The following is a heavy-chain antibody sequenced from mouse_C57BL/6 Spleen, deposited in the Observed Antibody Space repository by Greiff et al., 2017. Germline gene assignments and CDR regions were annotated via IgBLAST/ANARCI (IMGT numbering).Heavy chain of an antibody. CDR1: GYTFTSYW. D-gene: IGHD2-2*01. J-gene: IGHJ2*01. CDR2: IYPSDSET. Sequence: QVQLQQPGAELVRPGYSVKLSCKASGYTFTSYWMDWVKQRPGQGLEWIGNIYPSDSETHYNQKFKDKATLTVDKSSSTAYMQHSSLTSEDSAVYYGARGRVTTDYWGQGTTLTVSS. V-gene: IGHV1-61*01. CDR3: ARGRVTTDY.